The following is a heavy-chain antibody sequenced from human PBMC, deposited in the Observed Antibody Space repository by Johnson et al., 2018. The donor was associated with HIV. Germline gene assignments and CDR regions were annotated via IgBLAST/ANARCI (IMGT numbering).Heavy chain of an antibody. CDR2: ISYDGGNQ. J-gene: IGHJ3*02. CDR1: GFTFSSYA. CDR3: AKGGSAVAVAFDI. D-gene: IGHD6-19*01. Sequence: QVQLVESGGGVVQPGTSLRLSCAASGFTFSSYAMHWVRQAPGKGLEWVAVISYDGGNQYYADSVKGRFTISRDNSKNTLYLQMSSLRAEDTAVYYCAKGGSAVAVAFDIWGQGTMVTVSS. V-gene: IGHV3-30-3*02.